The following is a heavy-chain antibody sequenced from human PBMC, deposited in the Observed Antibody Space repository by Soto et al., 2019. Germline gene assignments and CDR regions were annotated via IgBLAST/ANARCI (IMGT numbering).Heavy chain of an antibody. D-gene: IGHD2-15*01. V-gene: IGHV4-39*07. CDR3: ARAADCSGGSCYFFLGY. CDR1: GDSITSNSYF. Sequence: SETLSLTCTVSGDSITSNSYFWAWIRQPPGKGLEWIGSIYYSGATYYNPSLKSRVTISVDTSKNQFSLKLSSVTAADTAVYYCARAADCSGGSCYFFLGYWGQGTLVTVSS. CDR2: IYYSGAT. J-gene: IGHJ4*02.